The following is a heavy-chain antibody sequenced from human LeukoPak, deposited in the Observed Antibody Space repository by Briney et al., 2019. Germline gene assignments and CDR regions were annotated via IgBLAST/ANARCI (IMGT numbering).Heavy chain of an antibody. J-gene: IGHJ6*02. CDR2: ISGSGGST. CDR3: AKDGYSTPYGMDV. CDR1: GFTFSSYA. Sequence: GGSLRLSCAASGFTFSSYAMSWVRQAPGKGLEWVSAISGSGGSTYYADSVKGRFTISRDNSENTLYLQMNSLRAEDTAVYYCAKDGYSTPYGMDVWGQGTTVTVSS. D-gene: IGHD6-13*01. V-gene: IGHV3-23*01.